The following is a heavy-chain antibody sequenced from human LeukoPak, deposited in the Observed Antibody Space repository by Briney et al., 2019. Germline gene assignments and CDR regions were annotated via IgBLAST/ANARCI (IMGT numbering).Heavy chain of an antibody. CDR1: TFTFSSYA. CDR3: AKDGYYDILTGYYMMPIDY. Sequence: SGGSLRLSCAVSTFTFSSYAMHWVRQAPGKGLEWVAFIRYDGSNKYYADSVKGRFTISRDKSKNTLYLQMNSLRAEDTAVYYCAKDGYYDILTGYYMMPIDYWGQGTLVTLSS. CDR2: IRYDGSNK. J-gene: IGHJ4*02. D-gene: IGHD3-9*01. V-gene: IGHV3-30*02.